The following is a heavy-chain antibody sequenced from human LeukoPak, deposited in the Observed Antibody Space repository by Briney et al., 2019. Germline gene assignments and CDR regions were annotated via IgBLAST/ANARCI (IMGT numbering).Heavy chain of an antibody. CDR1: GGSVSSGSYY. CDR3: ASDKLVGYYYGMDV. D-gene: IGHD2-2*01. Sequence: SETLSLTCTVSGGSVSSGSYYWSWIRQPPGKGLEWIGYIYYSGSTNYNPSLKSRVTISVDTSKNQFSLKLSSVTAADTAMYYCASDKLVGYYYGMDVWGQGTTVTVSS. J-gene: IGHJ6*02. CDR2: IYYSGST. V-gene: IGHV4-61*01.